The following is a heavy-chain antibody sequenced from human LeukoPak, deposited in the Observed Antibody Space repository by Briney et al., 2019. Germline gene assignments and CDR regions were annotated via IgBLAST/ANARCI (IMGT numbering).Heavy chain of an antibody. CDR2: FNHNSGGT. Sequence: ASVKVSCKPSRDTFTGYYMHWGRPAPGQRLVWRWRFNHNSGGTNYAQKFQGRVTMTRDTSISTAYMELSRLRSDDTAVYYCARDRGGMDDWGQGTTVTVSS. CDR3: ARDRGGMDD. V-gene: IGHV1-2*02. CDR1: RDTFTGYY. J-gene: IGHJ6*02. D-gene: IGHD5-12*01.